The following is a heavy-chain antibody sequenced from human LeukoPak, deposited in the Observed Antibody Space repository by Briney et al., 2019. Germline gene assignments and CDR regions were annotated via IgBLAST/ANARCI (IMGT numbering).Heavy chain of an antibody. D-gene: IGHD2-8*01. J-gene: IGHJ4*02. V-gene: IGHV4-34*01. CDR2: INHSGST. Sequence: SETLSLTCAVSGGTFSGYSWSWIRQPPGKGLEWIGDINHSGSTKYNPSLKSRVTISVDTSKNEFSLKLSSVTAADTAVYYCARAALGLLMVYAHCDYWGEGTLVTVSS. CDR3: ARAALGLLMVYAHCDY. CDR1: GGTFSGYS.